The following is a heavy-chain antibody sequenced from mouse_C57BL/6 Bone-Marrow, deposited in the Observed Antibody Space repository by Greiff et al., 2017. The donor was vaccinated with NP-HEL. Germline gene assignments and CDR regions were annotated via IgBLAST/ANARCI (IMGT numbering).Heavy chain of an antibody. V-gene: IGHV5-6*01. CDR1: GFTFSSYG. Sequence: VQLKESGGDLVKPGGSLKLSCAASGFTFSSYGMSWVRQTPDKRLEWVATISSGGSYTYYPDSVKGRFTISRDNAKNTLYLQMSSLKSEDTAMYYCARTAQATSYAMDYWGQGTSVTVSS. D-gene: IGHD3-2*02. CDR2: ISSGGSYT. CDR3: ARTAQATSYAMDY. J-gene: IGHJ4*01.